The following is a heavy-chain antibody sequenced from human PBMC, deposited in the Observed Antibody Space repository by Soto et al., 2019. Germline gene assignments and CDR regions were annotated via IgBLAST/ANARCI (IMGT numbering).Heavy chain of an antibody. J-gene: IGHJ3*02. CDR2: IYYSGST. V-gene: IGHV4-59*08. Sequence: QVQLQESGPGLVKPSETLSLTCTVSGDSISNYYWSWIRQPPGKGLEWIGYIYYSGSTNYNPSLRRRPTISIDTSKNQSSLKLSSVPTADTAVYYCARHLWVGSSWYLGAFDIWGQGTMVTVSS. CDR1: GDSISNYY. D-gene: IGHD6-13*01. CDR3: ARHLWVGSSWYLGAFDI.